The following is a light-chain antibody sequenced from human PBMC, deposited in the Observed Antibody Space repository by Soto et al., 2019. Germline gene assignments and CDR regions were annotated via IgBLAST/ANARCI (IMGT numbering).Light chain of an antibody. CDR2: AAX. V-gene: IGKV1-39*01. CDR3: QQSYSSPPT. CDR1: HSIINR. Sequence: DIQMTQSPSSLSASVEDRVIITCRASHSIINRLNWYXXKPVKAPKLLIFAAXSLQSGVPSRFSGSRSGPDFTLTISSLQPEDFATYYCQQSYSSPPTFGQGTKVDIK. J-gene: IGKJ1*01.